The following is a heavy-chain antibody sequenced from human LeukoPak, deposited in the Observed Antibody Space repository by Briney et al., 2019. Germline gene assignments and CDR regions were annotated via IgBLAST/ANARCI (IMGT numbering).Heavy chain of an antibody. Sequence: ASVKVSCKDSGYTFTSSNISWVRRATGQGLEWVGWMNPNSGNTGYAQKFQGRVTITRNTSISTAYMELSSLRSEDTAVYYCAREGFSAGALYYFDYWGQGTLVTVSS. J-gene: IGHJ4*02. D-gene: IGHD7-27*01. CDR2: MNPNSGNT. V-gene: IGHV1-8*03. CDR3: AREGFSAGALYYFDY. CDR1: GYTFTSSN.